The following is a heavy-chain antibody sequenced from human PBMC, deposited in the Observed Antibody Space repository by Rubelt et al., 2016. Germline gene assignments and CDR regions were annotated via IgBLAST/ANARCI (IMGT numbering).Heavy chain of an antibody. CDR3: ARALGGDSSGYYYVLDY. CDR1: GYTFTSYG. Sequence: QVQLVQSGAEVKKPGASVKVSCKASGYTFTSYGISWVRQAPGQGLEWMGWISAYNGNTNYAQKLQGRVTMTRDTATGTSYMALRSRRSDDTAVYYCARALGGDSSGYYYVLDYWGQGTLVTVSS. J-gene: IGHJ4*02. V-gene: IGHV1-18*01. CDR2: ISAYNGNT. D-gene: IGHD3-22*01.